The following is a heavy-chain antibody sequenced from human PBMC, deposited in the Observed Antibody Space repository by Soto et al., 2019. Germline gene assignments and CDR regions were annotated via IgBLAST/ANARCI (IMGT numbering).Heavy chain of an antibody. CDR2: ILSSGNA. V-gene: IGHV4-4*07. CDR3: ARGNVFDI. CDR1: VDSIRGYY. J-gene: IGHJ3*02. Sequence: QVQLQESGPGLVKPSETVSLICTVSVDSIRGYYGSWIRQPAGKGLEWIGRILSSGNAKYNHSLKCRVRMSVEMSKYQFSLMVTCVTAAKTAMYYCARGNVFDIWGQVTKITVSS.